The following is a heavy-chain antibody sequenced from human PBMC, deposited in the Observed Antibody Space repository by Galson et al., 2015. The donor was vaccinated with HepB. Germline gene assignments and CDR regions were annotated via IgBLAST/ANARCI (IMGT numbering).Heavy chain of an antibody. CDR1: GFAFSSYA. CDR3: ARDGYSSSSQYYYYYYMDV. J-gene: IGHJ6*03. D-gene: IGHD6-6*01. CDR2: ISGTGGTI. Sequence: SLRLSCAASGFAFSSYAMSWVRQAPGKGLEWVSGISGTGGTIYYADSVKGRFTISRDNAKNSLYLQMNSLRAEDTAVYYCARDGYSSSSQYYYYYYMDVWGKGTTVTVSS. V-gene: IGHV3-23*01.